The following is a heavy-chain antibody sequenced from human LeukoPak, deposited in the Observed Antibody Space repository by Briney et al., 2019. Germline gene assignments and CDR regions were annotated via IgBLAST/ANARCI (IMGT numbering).Heavy chain of an antibody. CDR3: ARSTAGYSSGWYLSGDAFDI. V-gene: IGHV4-39*07. CDR1: GGSISSSSYY. D-gene: IGHD6-19*01. Sequence: SETLSLTCTVSGGSISSSSYYWGWIRQPPGKGLEWIGSIYYSGSTYYNPSLKSRVTISVDTSKNQFSLKLSSVTAADTAVYYCARSTAGYSSGWYLSGDAFDIWGQGTMVTVSS. J-gene: IGHJ3*02. CDR2: IYYSGST.